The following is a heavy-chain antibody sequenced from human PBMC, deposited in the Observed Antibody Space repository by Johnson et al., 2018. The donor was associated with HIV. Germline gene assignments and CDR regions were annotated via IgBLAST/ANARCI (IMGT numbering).Heavy chain of an antibody. CDR1: GFTFSNYA. Sequence: VQLVESGGGVVQPGGSLRLYCAASGFTFSNYAMSWVRQAPGKGLEWVSAISGSGGSTYHADSVKGRFTISRDNSKKTLYLQMNSLRADDTAVYYCAKEGDSSGPIDAFDIWGQGTLVTVSS. CDR3: AKEGDSSGPIDAFDI. CDR2: ISGSGGST. J-gene: IGHJ3*02. D-gene: IGHD5-18*01. V-gene: IGHV3-23*04.